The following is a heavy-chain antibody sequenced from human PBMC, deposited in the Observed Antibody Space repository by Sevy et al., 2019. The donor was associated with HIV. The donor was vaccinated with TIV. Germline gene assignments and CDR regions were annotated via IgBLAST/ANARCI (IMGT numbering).Heavy chain of an antibody. J-gene: IGHJ4*02. V-gene: IGHV1-18*01. CDR1: GYTFTNYG. Sequence: ASVKVSCKTSGYTFTNYGINWVRQARGQGLEWMGWISGNNGKTNYAQKLQDRVTMTTDTSTGTAYMELRSLRSDDTAVYYCARDQSPTYYDTHEVNYWGQGTLVTVSS. CDR2: ISGNNGKT. D-gene: IGHD3-9*01. CDR3: ARDQSPTYYDTHEVNY.